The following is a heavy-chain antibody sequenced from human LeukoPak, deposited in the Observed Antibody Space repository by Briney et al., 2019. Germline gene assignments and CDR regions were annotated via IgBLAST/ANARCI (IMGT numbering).Heavy chain of an antibody. CDR2: ISSSGSTI. D-gene: IGHD2-21*02. V-gene: IGHV3-11*01. J-gene: IGHJ4*02. Sequence: GGSLRLSCAASGFIFSDYYMSWIRQAPGKGLEWVSYISSSGSTIYYADSVKGRFTISRENAKNSLYLQMNSLRAEDTAVYYCARAIVVVTATTYYFDYWGQGTLVTDSS. CDR3: ARAIVVVTATTYYFDY. CDR1: GFIFSDYY.